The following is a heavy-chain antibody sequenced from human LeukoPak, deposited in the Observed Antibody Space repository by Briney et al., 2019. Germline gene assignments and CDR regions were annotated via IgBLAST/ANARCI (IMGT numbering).Heavy chain of an antibody. CDR2: INTNTGNP. D-gene: IGHD4-11*01. CDR1: RYTFTNYA. CDR3: ARDVTTATFDI. V-gene: IGHV7-4-1*02. J-gene: IGHJ3*02. Sequence: ASVKVSCKASRYTFTNYAMNWVRQAPGQGLEWMGWINTNTGNPTYAQGFTGRFVFSLDTSVSTAYLQISSLKAEDTAVYYCARDVTTATFDIWGQGTMVTVSS.